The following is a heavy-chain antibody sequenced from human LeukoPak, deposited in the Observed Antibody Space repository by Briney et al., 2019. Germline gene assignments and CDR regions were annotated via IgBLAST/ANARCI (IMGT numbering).Heavy chain of an antibody. D-gene: IGHD2-15*01. J-gene: IGHJ4*02. CDR1: GFTFNSYA. CDR3: ARETPSVAAFDY. V-gene: IGHV3-64*01. CDR2: ISSNGGIT. Sequence: GGSLRLSCAASGFTFNSYAMHWVRQAPGKGLEYVSAISSNGGITYYANSVKGRFTISRDNSKNTLYLQMGSLRAEDMAVYYCARETPSVAAFDYWGQGTLVTVSS.